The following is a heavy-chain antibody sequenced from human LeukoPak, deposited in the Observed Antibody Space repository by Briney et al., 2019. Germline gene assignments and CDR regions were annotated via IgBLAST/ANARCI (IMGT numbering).Heavy chain of an antibody. D-gene: IGHD5-24*01. CDR2: ISSSSSYI. J-gene: IGHJ6*03. CDR3: ARDRSATPDYYYYMDV. V-gene: IGHV3-21*01. CDR1: GFTFSSYS. Sequence: GGSLRLSCVASGFTFSSYSMNWVRQAPGKGLEWVSSISSSSSYIYYADSVKGRFTISRDNAKNSLYPQMNSLRAEDTAAYYCARDRSATPDYYYYMDVWGKGTTVTVSS.